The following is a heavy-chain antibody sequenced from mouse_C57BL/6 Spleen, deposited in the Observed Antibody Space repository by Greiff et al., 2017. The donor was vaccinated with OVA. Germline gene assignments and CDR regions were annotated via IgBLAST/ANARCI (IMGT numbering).Heavy chain of an antibody. Sequence: EVQLQQSGTVLARPGASVKMSCKTSGYTFTRYWMHWVKQRPGQCLEGIGAIYPGNSDTSYNQTFKGKAKLTAVTSASTAYMELSSLTNEDSAVYYCTNYGYDWYFDVWGTGTTVTVSS. CDR1: GYTFTRYW. D-gene: IGHD2-2*01. V-gene: IGHV1-5*01. CDR3: TNYGYDWYFDV. J-gene: IGHJ1*03. CDR2: IYPGNSDT.